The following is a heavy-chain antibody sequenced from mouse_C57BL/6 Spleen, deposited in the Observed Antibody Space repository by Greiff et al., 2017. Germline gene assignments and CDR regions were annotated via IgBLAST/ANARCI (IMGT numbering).Heavy chain of an antibody. V-gene: IGHV1-66*01. CDR2: IYPGSGNT. D-gene: IGHD1-1*01. CDR3: ARVTTVGNAMDY. J-gene: IGHJ4*01. CDR1: GYSFTSYY. Sequence: VQLQQSGPELVKPGASVKISCKASGYSFTSYYIHWVKQRPGQGLEWIGWIYPGSGNTKYNEKFKGKATLTADTSSSTAYMQLSSLTSEDSAVYYCARVTTVGNAMDYWGQGTSVTVSS.